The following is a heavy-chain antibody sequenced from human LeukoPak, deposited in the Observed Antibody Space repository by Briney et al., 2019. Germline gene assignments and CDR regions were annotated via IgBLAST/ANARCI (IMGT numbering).Heavy chain of an antibody. CDR3: ARGVIVVVRGYYFDY. J-gene: IGHJ4*02. V-gene: IGHV1-2*02. Sequence: GASVKVSCKASGYTFTGYYMHWVRQAPGQGLEWMGWINPNSGGTNYAQKFQGRVTMTRDTSISTAYMELSKLRLDDTAVYYCARGVIVVVRGYYFDYWGQGTLVTVSS. D-gene: IGHD3-22*01. CDR1: GYTFTGYY. CDR2: INPNSGGT.